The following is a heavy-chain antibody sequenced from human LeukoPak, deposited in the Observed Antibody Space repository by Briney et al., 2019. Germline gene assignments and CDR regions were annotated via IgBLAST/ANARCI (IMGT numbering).Heavy chain of an antibody. Sequence: PSETLSLTCTVSGGSVSSSGYSWDWIRQPPGKKLAWVGYTYYRGTTNYNPSLKSRVTISLGTSKTQFSLSLTSVTAPDTAVYYCALRRLTSAQIIEDNWFDPWGQGTLVTVSS. J-gene: IGHJ5*02. CDR1: GGSVSSSGYS. CDR2: TYYRGTT. CDR3: ALRRLTSAQIIEDNWFDP. V-gene: IGHV4-61*08. D-gene: IGHD2/OR15-2a*01.